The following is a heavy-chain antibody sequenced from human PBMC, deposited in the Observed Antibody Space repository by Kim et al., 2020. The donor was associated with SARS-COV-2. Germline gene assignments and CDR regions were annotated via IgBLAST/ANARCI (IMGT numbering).Heavy chain of an antibody. Sequence: NDAQKFQGRVTITADESTSTAYMELSSLRSEDTAVYYCARSMGFGEPPGYWGQGTLVTVSS. CDR3: ARSMGFGEPPGY. V-gene: IGHV1-69*01. D-gene: IGHD3-10*01. J-gene: IGHJ4*02.